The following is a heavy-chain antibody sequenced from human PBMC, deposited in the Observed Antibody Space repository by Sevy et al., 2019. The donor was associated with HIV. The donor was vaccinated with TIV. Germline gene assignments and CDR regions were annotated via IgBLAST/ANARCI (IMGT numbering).Heavy chain of an antibody. V-gene: IGHV3-48*01. Sequence: GGPLRLSFAASGFMLNSYSMNWVRQAPGTGLEWLSYINSGSGAISYADSVKGRFTISRDNAKNSLYLQMNSLRAEDTAVYYCVRTVSGTFRYDDYWGQGTLVTVSS. CDR3: VRTVSGTFRYDDY. CDR1: GFMLNSYS. CDR2: INSGSGAI. D-gene: IGHD3-16*02. J-gene: IGHJ4*02.